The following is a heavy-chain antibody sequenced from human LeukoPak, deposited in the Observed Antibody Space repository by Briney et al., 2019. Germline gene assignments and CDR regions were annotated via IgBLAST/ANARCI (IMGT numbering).Heavy chain of an antibody. J-gene: IGHJ3*02. CDR1: SGSINNYY. Sequence: SETLSLTCTVSSGSINNYYWSWIRQPPGKGREWIGYILSSGSTNYNPSVRSRVTISVDTSKNQFSLKLSSVTAADTAVYYCARTNQISETAFDIWGQGTMVIVSS. D-gene: IGHD1-14*01. CDR2: ILSSGST. V-gene: IGHV4-59*01. CDR3: ARTNQISETAFDI.